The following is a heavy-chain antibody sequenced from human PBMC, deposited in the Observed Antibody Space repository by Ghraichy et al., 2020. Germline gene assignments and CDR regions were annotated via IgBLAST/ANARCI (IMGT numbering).Heavy chain of an antibody. J-gene: IGHJ3*02. V-gene: IGHV1-18*04. CDR3: ATRSNYDFFSPSGPGAFDI. D-gene: IGHD3/OR15-3a*01. CDR1: GYTFTSYG. CDR2: ISAYNGNT. Sequence: ASVKVSCKASGYTFTSYGISWVRQAPGQGLEWMGWISAYNGNTNYAQKLQGRVTMTTDTSTSTAYMELRSLRSDDTAVYYCATRSNYDFFSPSGPGAFDIWGQGTMVTVSS.